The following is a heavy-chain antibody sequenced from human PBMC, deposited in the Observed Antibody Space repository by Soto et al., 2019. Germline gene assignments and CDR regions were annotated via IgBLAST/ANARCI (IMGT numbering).Heavy chain of an antibody. CDR3: VKGEYYYDSSGYYPFDY. Sequence: GGSLRLCCAASEFSFDDYAMSWVRQAPGKGLECVSSISSTGVSTYYVDSVKGRFTISRDNSKNTQYLQMSSLRADDTAVYYCVKGEYYYDSSGYYPFDYWGQGTLVTVSS. CDR1: EFSFDDYA. V-gene: IGHV3-64D*06. CDR2: ISSTGVST. D-gene: IGHD3-22*01. J-gene: IGHJ4*02.